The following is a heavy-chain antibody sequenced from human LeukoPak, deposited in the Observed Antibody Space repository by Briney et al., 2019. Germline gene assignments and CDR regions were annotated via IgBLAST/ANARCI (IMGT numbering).Heavy chain of an antibody. D-gene: IGHD3-10*01. J-gene: IGHJ4*02. V-gene: IGHV3-20*03. Sequence: YADSVKGRFTISRDNAMSPLYLQMNSLRAEDTALYYCARDYGSGSYYNGIDYWGRGTLVSVSS. CDR3: ARDYGSGSYYNGIDY.